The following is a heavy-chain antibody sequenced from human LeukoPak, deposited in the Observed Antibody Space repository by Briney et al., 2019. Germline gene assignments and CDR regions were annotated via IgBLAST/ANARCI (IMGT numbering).Heavy chain of an antibody. CDR2: INPNSGGT. J-gene: IGHJ6*03. D-gene: IGHD1-26*01. V-gene: IGHV1-2*02. Sequence: ASVKVSCKASGYTFTGYYMHWVRQAPGQGLEWMGWINPNSGGTNYAQKFRGRVTMTRDTSISTAYMELSRLRSDDTAVYYCARVGSGSYYYYYMDVWGKGTTVTVSS. CDR1: GYTFTGYY. CDR3: ARVGSGSYYYYYMDV.